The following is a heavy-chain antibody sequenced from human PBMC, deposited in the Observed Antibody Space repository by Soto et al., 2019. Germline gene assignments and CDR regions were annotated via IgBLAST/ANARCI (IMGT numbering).Heavy chain of an antibody. CDR3: ASFYRAHYYYYMDV. CDR1: GGSFSGYY. D-gene: IGHD4-4*01. V-gene: IGHV4-34*01. Sequence: SETLSLTCAVYGGSFSGYYWSWIRQPPGKGLEWIGEINHSGSTNYNPSLKSRVTISVDTSKNQFSLKLSSVTAADTAVYYCASFYRAHYYYYMDVWGKGTTVTVSS. J-gene: IGHJ6*03. CDR2: INHSGST.